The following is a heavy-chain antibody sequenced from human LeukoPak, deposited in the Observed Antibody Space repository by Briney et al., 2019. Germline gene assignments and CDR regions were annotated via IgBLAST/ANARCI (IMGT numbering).Heavy chain of an antibody. CDR2: IYPGDSDT. CDR1: GYSFTSYW. Sequence: GESLKISCKGSGYSFTSYWSGWVRQMPGKGLEWMGIIYPGDSDTRYSPSFQGQVTISADKSISTAYLQWSSLKASDAAMYYCARRVSSGWYVYYFDYWGQGTLVTVSS. V-gene: IGHV5-51*01. D-gene: IGHD6-19*01. CDR3: ARRVSSGWYVYYFDY. J-gene: IGHJ4*02.